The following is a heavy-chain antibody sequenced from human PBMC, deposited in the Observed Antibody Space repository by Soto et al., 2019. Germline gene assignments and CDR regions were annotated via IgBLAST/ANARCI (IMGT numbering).Heavy chain of an antibody. CDR2: ISSSSSYI. J-gene: IGHJ6*02. V-gene: IGHV3-21*01. Sequence: GGSLRLSCAASGFTFSSYSMNWVRQAPGKGLEWVSSISSSSSYIYYADSVKGRFTISRDNAKNSLYLQMNSLRAEDTAVYYCARDRRAAIPNRVNYYGMDVWGQGTTVTVSS. CDR1: GFTFSSYS. D-gene: IGHD2-21*02. CDR3: ARDRRAAIPNRVNYYGMDV.